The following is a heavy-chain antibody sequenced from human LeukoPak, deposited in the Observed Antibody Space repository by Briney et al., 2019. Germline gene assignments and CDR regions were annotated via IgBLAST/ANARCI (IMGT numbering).Heavy chain of an antibody. D-gene: IGHD6-19*01. J-gene: IGHJ4*02. Sequence: GGSLRLSCAASGFTFSNAWMSWVRQAPEKGLEWVGRIKSKTDGGTTDYAAPVKGRFTISRDDSKNTLYLQMNSLKTEDTAVYYCTTNGGGWYVLDYFDYWGQGTLVTVSS. V-gene: IGHV3-15*01. CDR3: TTNGGGWYVLDYFDY. CDR2: IKSKTDGGTT. CDR1: GFTFSNAW.